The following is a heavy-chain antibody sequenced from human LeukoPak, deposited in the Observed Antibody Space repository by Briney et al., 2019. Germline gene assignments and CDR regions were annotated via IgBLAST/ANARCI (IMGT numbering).Heavy chain of an antibody. V-gene: IGHV4-4*07. J-gene: IGHJ3*02. CDR1: GGSISSYY. CDR3: ARDLPSVETAYYDAFDI. D-gene: IGHD5-18*01. Sequence: SETLSLTCTVSGGSISSYYWSWIRQPAGKGLEWIGRIYTSGSTNYNPSLKSRVTMSVDTSKNQFSLKLSSVTAADTAVYYCARDLPSVETAYYDAFDIWGQGTMVTVSS. CDR2: IYTSGST.